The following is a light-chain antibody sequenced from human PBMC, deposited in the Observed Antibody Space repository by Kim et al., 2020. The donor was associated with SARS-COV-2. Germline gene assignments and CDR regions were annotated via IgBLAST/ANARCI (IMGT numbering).Light chain of an antibody. Sequence: DIQMTQSPSSLSASVGDRVTITCRASQGISNSLAWYQQKPGKAPKLLLYAASRLESGVPSRFSGSGSGTDYTLTISSLQPEDVATDYCQQYYSTPPWTFGQGTKVDIK. CDR1: QGISNS. J-gene: IGKJ1*01. CDR3: QQYYSTPPWT. V-gene: IGKV1-NL1*01. CDR2: AAS.